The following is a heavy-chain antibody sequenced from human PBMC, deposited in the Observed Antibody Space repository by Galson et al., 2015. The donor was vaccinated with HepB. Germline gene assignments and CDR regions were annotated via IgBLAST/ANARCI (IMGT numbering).Heavy chain of an antibody. CDR2: INPDGSEK. Sequence: SLRLSCAASGFTLRSHWVSWVRQAPGKGLECVAHINPDGSEKRYVDAVKGRFSVSKDNAMNSVHLQMSSLRVEDTAVYVCARTAATGRGLDHWAQGSLVIVSS. CDR1: GFTLRSHW. V-gene: IGHV3-7*03. D-gene: IGHD6-25*01. J-gene: IGHJ4*02. CDR3: ARTAATGRGLDH.